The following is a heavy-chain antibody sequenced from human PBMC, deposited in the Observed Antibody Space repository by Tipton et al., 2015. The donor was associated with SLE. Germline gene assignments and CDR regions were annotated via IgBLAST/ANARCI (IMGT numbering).Heavy chain of an antibody. D-gene: IGHD3-22*01. CDR3: AREAGHYYDGTGYGYFQY. Sequence: LRLSCTVSGGSISTYFWGWIRQPPGKGLEWIGSIFSSGTTNYNPSLKSRVTISVDRSKNQFSLKFNSVTAADTAVYFCAREAGHYYDGTGYGYFQYWGQGTLVTVSS. CDR2: IFSSGTT. J-gene: IGHJ1*01. CDR1: GGSISTYF. V-gene: IGHV4-4*08.